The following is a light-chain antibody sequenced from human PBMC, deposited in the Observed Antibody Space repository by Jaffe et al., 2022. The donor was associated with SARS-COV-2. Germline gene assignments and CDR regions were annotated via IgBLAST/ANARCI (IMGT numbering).Light chain of an antibody. CDR3: QQYNSYLHT. CDR2: KAS. Sequence: DIQMTQSPSTLSASVGDRVTITCRASQSISSWLAWYQQKPGKAPKLLIYKASSLESGVPSRFSGSGSGTEFTLTISSLQPDDFATYYCQQYNSYLHTFGQGTKVEIK. J-gene: IGKJ1*01. CDR1: QSISSW. V-gene: IGKV1-5*03.